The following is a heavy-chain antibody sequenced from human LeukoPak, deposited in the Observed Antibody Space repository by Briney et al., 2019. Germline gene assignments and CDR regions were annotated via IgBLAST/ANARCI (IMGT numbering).Heavy chain of an antibody. D-gene: IGHD3-22*01. Sequence: ASVKVSCKASGGTFSSYAISWVRQAPGQWLEWMGGIIPIFGTANYAQKFQGRVTITTDESTSTAYMELSSLRSEDTAVYYCATDGQAGYYDSSGYYWAYWGQGTLVTVSS. CDR2: IIPIFGTA. V-gene: IGHV1-69*05. J-gene: IGHJ4*02. CDR1: GGTFSSYA. CDR3: ATDGQAGYYDSSGYYWAY.